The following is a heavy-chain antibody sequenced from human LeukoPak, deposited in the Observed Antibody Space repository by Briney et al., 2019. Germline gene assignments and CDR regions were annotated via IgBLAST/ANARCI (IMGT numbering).Heavy chain of an antibody. CDR2: INPSGGST. V-gene: IGHV1-46*01. Sequence: ASVKVSCKASGYTFTSYYMHWVRQAPGQGLEWMGIINPSGGSTSYAQKFQGRVTMTRDTSTSTVYMELSSLRSEDTAVYYCARNSGYDNYYYYYGMDVWGQGTTVTVSS. CDR3: ARNSGYDNYYYYYGMDV. D-gene: IGHD3-3*01. J-gene: IGHJ6*02. CDR1: GYTFTSYY.